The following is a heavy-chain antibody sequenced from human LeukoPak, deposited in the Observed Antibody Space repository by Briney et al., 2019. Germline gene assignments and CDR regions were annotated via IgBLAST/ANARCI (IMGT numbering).Heavy chain of an antibody. J-gene: IGHJ1*01. Sequence: PGGSLRLSCAASGFTFSSYAMHWVRQAPGKGLEWVAVISYDGSNKYYADSVKGRFTISRDNSKNTLYLQMNSLRAKDTAVYYCARDLSYSSGPGQHWGQGTLVTVSS. V-gene: IGHV3-30-3*01. D-gene: IGHD6-19*01. CDR1: GFTFSSYA. CDR3: ARDLSYSSGPGQH. CDR2: ISYDGSNK.